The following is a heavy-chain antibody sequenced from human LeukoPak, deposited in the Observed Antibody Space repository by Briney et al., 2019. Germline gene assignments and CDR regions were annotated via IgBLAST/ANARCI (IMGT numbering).Heavy chain of an antibody. CDR1: GYTFTGYY. D-gene: IGHD6-13*01. Sequence: ASVKVSCKASGYTFTGYYMHWVRQAPGQGLEWMGWINPNSGGTNYAQKFQGRVTMTRDTSISTAYMELSRLRSDDTAVYYCARVAQAAAGSYYYYYCMDVWGQGTTVTVSS. CDR3: ARVAQAAAGSYYYYYCMDV. CDR2: INPNSGGT. V-gene: IGHV1-2*02. J-gene: IGHJ6*02.